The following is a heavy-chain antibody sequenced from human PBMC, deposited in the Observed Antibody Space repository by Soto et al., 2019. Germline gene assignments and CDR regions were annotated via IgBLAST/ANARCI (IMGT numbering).Heavy chain of an antibody. CDR2: IIPIFGTA. J-gene: IGHJ6*02. Sequence: SVKVSCKASGGTFSSYAISWVRQAPGQGLEWMGGIIPIFGTANYAQKFQDRVTITADESTSTAYMELSSLRSEDTAVYYCARGYSGSYIGYYGMDVWGQGTTVTVSS. CDR1: GGTFSSYA. D-gene: IGHD1-26*01. V-gene: IGHV1-69*13. CDR3: ARGYSGSYIGYYGMDV.